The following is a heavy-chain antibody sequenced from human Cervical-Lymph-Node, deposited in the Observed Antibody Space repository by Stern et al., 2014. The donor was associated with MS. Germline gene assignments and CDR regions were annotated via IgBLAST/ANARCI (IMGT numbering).Heavy chain of an antibody. D-gene: IGHD2-15*01. Sequence: DQLVESGAEVKKPGSSVNVSCKASGGTFISSYAITGMRQAPGQGLEWMGRIIPILGLPNYAQKFQGRVTLTADTSTSTTYMELSSLRSEDTAVYYCARGVVSNRAAATLHNLFDPWGQGTLVTVSS. J-gene: IGHJ5*02. CDR3: ARGVVSNRAAATLHNLFDP. V-gene: IGHV1-69*04. CDR1: GGTFISSYA. CDR2: IIPILGLP.